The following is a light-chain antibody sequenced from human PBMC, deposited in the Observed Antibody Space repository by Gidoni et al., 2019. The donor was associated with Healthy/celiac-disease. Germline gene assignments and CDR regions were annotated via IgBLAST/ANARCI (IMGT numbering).Light chain of an antibody. CDR2: DAS. Sequence: DIVLTQSPATLSLSPGERATLSCRASQSVSSYLAWYQQKPGQAPRLLIYDASNRATGIPARLSGSGSGTDFTLTISSLEPEDFAVYYCQQRSNWPPITFGQGTRLEIK. CDR1: QSVSSY. CDR3: QQRSNWPPIT. J-gene: IGKJ5*01. V-gene: IGKV3-11*01.